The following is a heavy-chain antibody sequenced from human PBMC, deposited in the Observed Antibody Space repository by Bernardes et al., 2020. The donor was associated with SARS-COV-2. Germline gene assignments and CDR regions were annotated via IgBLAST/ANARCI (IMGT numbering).Heavy chain of an antibody. CDR2: IYWDDDK. CDR3: AHRPGSWFLGYFDY. Sequence: SVPTLVKPTQTLTLTCTFSGFPLSTSGVGVGWIRQPPGKALEWLALIYWDDDKRYSPSLKSRLTITKDTSKNQVVLTMTNMDPVDTATYYCAHRPGSWFLGYFDYWGQGTRVTVSS. J-gene: IGHJ4*02. V-gene: IGHV2-5*02. D-gene: IGHD6-13*01. CDR1: GFPLSTSGVG.